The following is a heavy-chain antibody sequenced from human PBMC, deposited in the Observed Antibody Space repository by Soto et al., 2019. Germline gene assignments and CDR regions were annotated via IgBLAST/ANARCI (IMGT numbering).Heavy chain of an antibody. CDR2: IKSDGSST. J-gene: IGHJ4*02. Sequence: PGGSLRLSCAASGFTFSSYWMHWVRQAPGKGLVWVSRIKSDGSSTDYAAPVKGRFTISRDDSKNTLYLQMNSLKTEDTAVYYCTAPYYDSSGYYLLDYWGQGTLVTVSS. V-gene: IGHV3-15*07. CDR3: TAPYYDSSGYYLLDY. D-gene: IGHD3-22*01. CDR1: GFTFSSYW.